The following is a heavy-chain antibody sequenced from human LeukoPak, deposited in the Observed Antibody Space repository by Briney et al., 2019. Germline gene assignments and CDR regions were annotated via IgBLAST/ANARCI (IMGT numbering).Heavy chain of an antibody. CDR2: IYYSGST. J-gene: IGHJ5*02. CDR1: GGSISSSSYY. D-gene: IGHD6-13*01. Sequence: PSETLSLTCTVSGGSISSSSYYWGWIRQPPGKGLEWIGYIYYSGSTYYNPSLKSRVTISVDTSKNQFSLKLSSVTAADTAVYYCARAPTIAAAGTNWFDPWGQGTLVTVSS. V-gene: IGHV4-30-4*08. CDR3: ARAPTIAAAGTNWFDP.